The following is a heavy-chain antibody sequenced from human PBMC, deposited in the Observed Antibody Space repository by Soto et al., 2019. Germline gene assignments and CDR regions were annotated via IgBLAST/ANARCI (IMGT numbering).Heavy chain of an antibody. CDR3: AKENVDSGYEIGGWLPTNGMDV. V-gene: IGHV3-30*18. D-gene: IGHD5-12*01. Sequence: QVQLVESGGGVVQPGRSLRLSCAASGFTFSSYGMHWVRQAPGKGLEWVAVISYDGSNKYYADSVKGRFTISRDNSKNTLYLQMNSLRAEDTAVYYCAKENVDSGYEIGGWLPTNGMDVWGQGTTVTVSS. CDR1: GFTFSSYG. CDR2: ISYDGSNK. J-gene: IGHJ6*02.